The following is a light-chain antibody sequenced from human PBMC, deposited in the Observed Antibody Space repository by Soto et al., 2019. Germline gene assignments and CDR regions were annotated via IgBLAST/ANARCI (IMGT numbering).Light chain of an antibody. CDR2: GNN. V-gene: IGLV1-40*01. CDR1: NSNIGAGYD. J-gene: IGLJ1*01. CDR3: QSYDSSLSGPDV. Sequence: QSVLTQPPSVSGAPGQRVTISCTGSNSNIGAGYDVHWYQQLPGTAPKLLIYGNNYRPSGVPDRFSGSKSGTSASLAITGLQAEDEADYYCQSYDSSLSGPDVFGTGTKVTV.